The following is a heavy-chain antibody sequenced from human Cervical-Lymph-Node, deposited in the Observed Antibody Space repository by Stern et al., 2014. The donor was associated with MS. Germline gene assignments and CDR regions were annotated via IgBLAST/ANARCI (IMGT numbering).Heavy chain of an antibody. Sequence: QDQLVQSGAEVQKPGASVKVSCTASGYTFTSYVLHWVRQAPGQSLEWVGWINAGNGNKKYAHKFQVRVTLSRDTSARTAYMEMSSLRSEDTAAFYCARDYGDFDWTPVSRFDSWGQGTQVTVSS. V-gene: IGHV1-3*01. D-gene: IGHD4-17*01. J-gene: IGHJ5*01. CDR3: ARDYGDFDWTPVSRFDS. CDR2: INAGNGNK. CDR1: GYTFTSYV.